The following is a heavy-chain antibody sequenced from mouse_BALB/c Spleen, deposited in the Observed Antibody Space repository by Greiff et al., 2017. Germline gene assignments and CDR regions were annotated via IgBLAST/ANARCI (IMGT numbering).Heavy chain of an antibody. J-gene: IGHJ4*01. CDR2: ISYSGST. CDR3: ARATEYPYAMDY. CDR1: GYSITSDYA. V-gene: IGHV3-2*02. Sequence: DVQLQESGPGLVKPSQSLSLTCTVTGYSITSDYAWNWIRQFPGNKLEWMGYISYSGSTSYNPSLKSRISITRDTSKNQFFLQLNSVTTEDTATYYCARATEYPYAMDYWGQGTSVTVSS. D-gene: IGHD5-1*01.